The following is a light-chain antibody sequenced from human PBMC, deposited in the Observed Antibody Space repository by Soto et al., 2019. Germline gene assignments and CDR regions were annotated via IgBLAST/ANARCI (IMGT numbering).Light chain of an antibody. CDR2: GAA. CDR3: RQYGNSPQT. CDR1: HSVSGNY. V-gene: IGKV3-20*01. J-gene: IGKJ1*01. Sequence: EILITQSPLTLSVSPGERATLSCRASHSVSGNYLAWYQQKPGQAPRLLLYGAASRTTGIPDRFSGSGSGTDVSLTISRLEPEDVAVYYCRQYGNSPQTFGQGTKVDIK.